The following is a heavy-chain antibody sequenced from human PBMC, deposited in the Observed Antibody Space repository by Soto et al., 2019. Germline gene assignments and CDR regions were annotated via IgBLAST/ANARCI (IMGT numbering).Heavy chain of an antibody. CDR3: ARDPFYFDNYPYYFDC. CDR1: GYTFTSYA. J-gene: IGHJ4*02. D-gene: IGHD3-22*01. V-gene: IGHV1-3*01. CDR2: INAGNGNT. Sequence: GASVKVSCKASGYTFTSYAMHWVRQAPGQRLEWMGWINAGNGNTKYSQKFQGRVTITRDTSASTAYMELSSLRSEDTAVYYCARDPFYFDNYPYYFDCWGQGTLVTVSS.